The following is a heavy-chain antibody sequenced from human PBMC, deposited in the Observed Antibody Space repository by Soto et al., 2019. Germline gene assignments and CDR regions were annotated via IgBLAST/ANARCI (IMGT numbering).Heavy chain of an antibody. Sequence: LSLTCSVSGGSISTSSYYWGWIRQPPGKGLEWIGSFFFGGDTYHNPSLKSRVTISVDASKNQFSLKLSSVTAAATAVYFCARHSGKNYNYYFDYWGQGT. CDR1: GGSISTSSYY. D-gene: IGHD1-7*01. J-gene: IGHJ4*02. CDR2: FFFGGDT. V-gene: IGHV4-39*01. CDR3: ARHSGKNYNYYFDY.